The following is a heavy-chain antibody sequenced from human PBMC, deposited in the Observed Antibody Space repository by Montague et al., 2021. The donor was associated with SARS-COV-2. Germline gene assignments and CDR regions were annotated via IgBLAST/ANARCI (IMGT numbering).Heavy chain of an antibody. CDR2: ITWNSVRT. V-gene: IGHV3-20*04. J-gene: IGHJ4*02. D-gene: IGHD1-26*01. Sequence: SLRLSCAASGSTFGDYGMSWVRQAPGGGLEWVSGITWNSVRTGYADSVRGRFTISRDNAKNSLYLQMNILRVEDAALYYCVQGYYGGPFDNWGQGTLVTVSS. CDR1: GSTFGDYG. CDR3: VQGYYGGPFDN.